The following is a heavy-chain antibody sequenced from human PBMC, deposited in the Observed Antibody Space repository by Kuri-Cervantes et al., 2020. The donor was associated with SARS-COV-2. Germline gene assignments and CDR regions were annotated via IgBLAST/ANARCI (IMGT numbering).Heavy chain of an antibody. Sequence: ESLKISCTISGGSISSFYWSWIRQSPGKGLEWIAYFYHGDVTNYNPSLKSRVTISADTSKNQLSLKLHSVTAADTAVYFCARDNILYSGSGFDLWGQGTRVTGAS. V-gene: IGHV4-59*01. D-gene: IGHD1-26*01. CDR2: FYHGDVT. CDR1: GGSISSFY. J-gene: IGHJ4*03. CDR3: ARDNILYSGSGFDL.